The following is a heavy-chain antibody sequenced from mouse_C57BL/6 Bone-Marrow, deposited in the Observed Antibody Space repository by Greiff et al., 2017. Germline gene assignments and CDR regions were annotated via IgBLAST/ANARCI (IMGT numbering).Heavy chain of an antibody. D-gene: IGHD2-1*01. Sequence: QVQLQQPGTELVKPGASVKLSCKASGYTFTSYRMHWVKQRPGQGLEWIGNINPSNGGTNYNEKFKSKATLTVDKSSSTAYMQLSSLTSEDSAVYDCARSRVYGNYVWFAYWGQGTLVTVSA. CDR1: GYTFTSYR. CDR3: ARSRVYGNYVWFAY. J-gene: IGHJ3*01. CDR2: INPSNGGT. V-gene: IGHV1-53*01.